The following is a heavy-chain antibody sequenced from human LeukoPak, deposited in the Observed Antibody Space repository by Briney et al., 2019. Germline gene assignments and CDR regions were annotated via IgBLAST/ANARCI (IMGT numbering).Heavy chain of an antibody. J-gene: IGHJ5*02. CDR3: AKDWHILTGRNCFDP. V-gene: IGHV1-18*01. CDR1: GYTFNNYG. D-gene: IGHD3-9*01. Sequence: GASVRVSCKASGYTFNNYGISWVRQAPGQGLEWMGWVTSYNGDTNYAQKFQGRVTMSTDISTSTAYMELRSLRFDDTAIYYCAKDWHILTGRNCFDPWGQGTLVTVSS. CDR2: VTSYNGDT.